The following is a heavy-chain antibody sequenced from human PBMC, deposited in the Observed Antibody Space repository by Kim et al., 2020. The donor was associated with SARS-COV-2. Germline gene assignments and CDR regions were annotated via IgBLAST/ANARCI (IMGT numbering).Heavy chain of an antibody. V-gene: IGHV4-39*01. Sequence: SETLSLTCTVSGGSISSSSYYWGWIRQPPGKGLEWIGSIYYSGSTYYNPSLKSRVTISVDTSKNQFSLKLSSVTAADTAVYYCARHVDTYYYDMGPLVDYWGQGTLVTVSS. CDR2: IYYSGST. J-gene: IGHJ4*02. D-gene: IGHD3-22*01. CDR3: ARHVDTYYYDMGPLVDY. CDR1: GGSISSSSYY.